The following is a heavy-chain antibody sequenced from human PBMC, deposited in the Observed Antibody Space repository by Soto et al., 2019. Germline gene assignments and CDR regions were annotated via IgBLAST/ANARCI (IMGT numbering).Heavy chain of an antibody. CDR3: ARDLIAARPEAYYYYGMDV. CDR1: GGTFSSYA. Sequence: QVQLVQSGAEVKKPGSSVKVSCKASGGTFSSYAISWVRQAPGQGLEWMGGIIPIFGTANYAQKFQGRVTINADESTSTAYMELSSLRSEDTAVYYCARDLIAARPEAYYYYGMDVWGQGTTVTVSS. D-gene: IGHD6-6*01. J-gene: IGHJ6*02. V-gene: IGHV1-69*01. CDR2: IIPIFGTA.